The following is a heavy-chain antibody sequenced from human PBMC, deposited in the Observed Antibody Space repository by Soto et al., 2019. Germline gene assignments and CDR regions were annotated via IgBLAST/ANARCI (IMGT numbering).Heavy chain of an antibody. CDR3: ARRGERWLAEDY. CDR2: ISRGAADT. V-gene: IGHV3-23*01. Sequence: EVQLLESGGGLVQPGGSLRLSCAASGFTFHIYPMTLVRQTTGKGLEWVSTISRGAADTQYADSVKGRFTLTRDDSKKTLYLQLNGLRAEETAVYYGARRGERWLAEDYWGKGPQVTVSS. J-gene: IGHJ4*02. CDR1: GFTFHIYP. D-gene: IGHD6-19*01.